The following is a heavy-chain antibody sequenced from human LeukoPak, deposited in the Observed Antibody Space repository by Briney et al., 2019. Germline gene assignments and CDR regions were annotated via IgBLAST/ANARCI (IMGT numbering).Heavy chain of an antibody. D-gene: IGHD6-19*01. CDR1: GFTFSSYG. V-gene: IGHV3-33*01. J-gene: IGHJ4*02. CDR3: ARDHHTQYSSGWLFDY. Sequence: RGSLTLSCAASGFTFSSYGMHWVRQAPGKGLEWVAVIWYDGSNKYYADSVKGRFTISRDNSKNTLYLQMNSLRAEDTAVYYCARDHHTQYSSGWLFDYWGQGTLVTVSS. CDR2: IWYDGSNK.